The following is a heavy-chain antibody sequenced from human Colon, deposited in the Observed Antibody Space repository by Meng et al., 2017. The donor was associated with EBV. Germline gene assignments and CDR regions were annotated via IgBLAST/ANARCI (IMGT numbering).Heavy chain of an antibody. Sequence: LQVPYSGVVQPSQSLSLTCAVSGDYISSGDYSWSWIRQPPGQGLEWIGYIYHGGTTYNTSLKSRVTISVDNSKNQFSLRLTSVTAADTAVYYCARGPYCGGDCYWFDPWGQGTLVTVSS. CDR3: ARGPYCGGDCYWFDP. J-gene: IGHJ5*02. V-gene: IGHV4-30-2*01. D-gene: IGHD2-21*02. CDR2: IYHGGTT. CDR1: GDYISSGDYS.